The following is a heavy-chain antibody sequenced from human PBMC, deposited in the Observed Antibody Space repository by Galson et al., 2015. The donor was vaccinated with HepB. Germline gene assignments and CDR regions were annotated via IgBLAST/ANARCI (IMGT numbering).Heavy chain of an antibody. Sequence: SLRLSCAASGFTFSSYDMHWVRQATGKGLEWVSAIGTAGDPYYPGSVKGRFTISRENAKNSLYLQMNSLRAGDTAVYYCARANHYYDSSGPRGANYYYGMDVWGQGTTVTVSS. V-gene: IGHV3-13*05. CDR2: IGTAGDP. CDR1: GFTFSSYD. J-gene: IGHJ6*02. D-gene: IGHD3-22*01. CDR3: ARANHYYDSSGPRGANYYYGMDV.